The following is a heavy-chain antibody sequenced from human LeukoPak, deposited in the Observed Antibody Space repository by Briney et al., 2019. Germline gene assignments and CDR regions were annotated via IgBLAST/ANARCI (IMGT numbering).Heavy chain of an antibody. J-gene: IGHJ3*01. Sequence: PRGSLRLSCAASGLTFSSFAMTWVRQAPGKGLEWVSGISGSGSTTYYADSVKGRFTISRDNSKNTLYLQMNSLRVEDTAIYYCAKGDRWDYYDSSHWGQGTMVTVSS. D-gene: IGHD3-22*01. V-gene: IGHV3-23*01. CDR1: GLTFSSFA. CDR2: ISGSGSTT. CDR3: AKGDRWDYYDSSH.